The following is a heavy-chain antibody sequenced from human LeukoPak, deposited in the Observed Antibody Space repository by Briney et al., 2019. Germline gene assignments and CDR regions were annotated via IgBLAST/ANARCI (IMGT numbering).Heavy chain of an antibody. V-gene: IGHV3-21*01. J-gene: IGHJ4*02. Sequence: TGGSLRLSCAASGFTFSSYSMTWVRQAPGKGLEWVSSISSSSSYIYYADSVKGRFTISRDNAKNSLYLQMNSLRAEDTAVYYCARDLGSTIPLFDWGQGTLVTVSS. CDR3: ARDLGSTIPLFD. D-gene: IGHD2-21*01. CDR1: GFTFSSYS. CDR2: ISSSSSYI.